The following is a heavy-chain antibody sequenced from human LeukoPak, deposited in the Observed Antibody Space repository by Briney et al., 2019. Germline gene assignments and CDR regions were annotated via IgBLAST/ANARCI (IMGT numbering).Heavy chain of an antibody. J-gene: IGHJ3*02. CDR1: GGTFSSYA. CDR3: ARGGTNYYDSSGYASDI. CDR2: IIPILGIA. D-gene: IGHD3-22*01. V-gene: IGHV1-69*04. Sequence: ASVKVSCKASGGTFSSYAISWVRQAPGQGLEWMGRIIPILGIANYAQKFQGRVTITADKSTSTAYMELSSLRSEDTAVYYCARGGTNYYDSSGYASDIWGQGTMVTVSS.